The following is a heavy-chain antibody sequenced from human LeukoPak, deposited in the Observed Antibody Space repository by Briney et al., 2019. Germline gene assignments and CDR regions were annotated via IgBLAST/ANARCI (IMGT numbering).Heavy chain of an antibody. V-gene: IGHV3-48*01. CDR3: ARAPSDLAVVTPHFDY. CDR1: GFTFSSYS. Sequence: PGGSLRLSCAASGFTFSSYSMNWVRQAPGKGLGWVSYISSSSSTIYYADSVKGRFTISRDNAKNSLYLQMNSLRAEDTAVYYCARAPSDLAVVTPHFDYWGQGTLVTVSS. CDR2: ISSSSSTI. D-gene: IGHD4-23*01. J-gene: IGHJ4*02.